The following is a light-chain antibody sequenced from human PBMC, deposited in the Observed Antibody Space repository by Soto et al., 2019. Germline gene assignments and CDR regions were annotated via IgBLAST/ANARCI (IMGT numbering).Light chain of an antibody. CDR1: QPISSW. V-gene: IGKV1-12*01. CDR3: QQYHSWLT. J-gene: IGKJ4*01. Sequence: DIQMTQSPSSVSASVGDRVTITCRASQPISSWLAWYQQKSGKAPKLLIYAASTLQSGVPSRFSGSGSGTYFTLTISSLQSEDFAVYYCQQYHSWLTFGGGTKVEIK. CDR2: AAS.